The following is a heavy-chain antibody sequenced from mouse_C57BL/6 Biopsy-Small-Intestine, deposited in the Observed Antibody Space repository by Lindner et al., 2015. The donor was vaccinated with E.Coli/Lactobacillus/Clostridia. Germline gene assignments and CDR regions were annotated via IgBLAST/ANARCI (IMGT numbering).Heavy chain of an antibody. CDR1: GYAFSRSW. CDR3: ARGGSYSNYRYFDV. Sequence: VQLQESGPELVKPGASVKISCKASGYAFSRSWMNWVKQGPGKGLEWIGRISPGDGNTNYNGKFKGKATLTADKSSSTAYMQLSSLTSEDSAVYFCARGGSYSNYRYFDVWGAGTTVTVSS. V-gene: IGHV1-82*01. D-gene: IGHD2-5*01. CDR2: ISPGDGNT. J-gene: IGHJ1*01.